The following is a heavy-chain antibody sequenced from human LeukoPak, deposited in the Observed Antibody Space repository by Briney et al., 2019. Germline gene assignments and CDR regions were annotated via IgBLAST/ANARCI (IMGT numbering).Heavy chain of an antibody. CDR2: IYPRDSDT. V-gene: IGHV5-51*01. J-gene: IGHJ4*02. D-gene: IGHD5-12*01. Sequence: GESLKISCKGSGYSFTSYWIAWVRQMPGKGLEWMGIIYPRDSDTKYSPSFQGQVTISADKSISTTYLQWSSLKASDTAVYYCARGGYSGYDFPFDYWGQGTLVTVSS. CDR3: ARGGYSGYDFPFDY. CDR1: GYSFTSYW.